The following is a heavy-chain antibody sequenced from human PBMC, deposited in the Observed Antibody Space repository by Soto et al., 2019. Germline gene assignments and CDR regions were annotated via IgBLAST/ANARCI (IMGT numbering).Heavy chain of an antibody. CDR1: GFTFSSYG. CDR2: ISYDGSNK. CDR3: AKDRTTMVRGFGGYYFDY. D-gene: IGHD3-10*01. J-gene: IGHJ4*02. V-gene: IGHV3-30*18. Sequence: GGSLRLSCAASGFTFSSYGMHWVRQAPGKGLEWVAVISYDGSNKYYADSVKGRFTISGDNSKNTLYLQMNSLRAEDTAVYYCAKDRTTMVRGFGGYYFDYWGQGTLVTVSS.